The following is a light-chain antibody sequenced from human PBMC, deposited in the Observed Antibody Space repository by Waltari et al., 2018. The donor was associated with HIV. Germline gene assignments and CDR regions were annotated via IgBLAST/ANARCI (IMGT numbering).Light chain of an antibody. CDR1: SSDVGSYNL. J-gene: IGLJ2*01. Sequence: QSALTQPASVSGSPGQSITISCTGTSSDVGSYNLVSWYQHHPGKAPKVMTYEVSKRPSGVSNRFSGSKSGNTASLTISGLQAEDEADYCCCSYADNNTLVFGGGTKLTVL. CDR2: EVS. V-gene: IGLV2-23*02. CDR3: CSYADNNTLV.